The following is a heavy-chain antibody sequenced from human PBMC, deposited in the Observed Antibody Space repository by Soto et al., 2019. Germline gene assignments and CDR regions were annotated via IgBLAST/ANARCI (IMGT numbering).Heavy chain of an antibody. CDR3: AKASAIFYYYYYMDV. Sequence: EVQLLESGGGLVQPGGSLRLSCAASGFTFSSYAMSWVRPAPGKGLEWVSAISGSGGSTYYADSVKGRFTISRDNSKNTLYLQMNSLRAEDTAVYYCAKASAIFYYYYYMDVWGKGTTVTVSS. J-gene: IGHJ6*03. D-gene: IGHD3-3*01. V-gene: IGHV3-23*01. CDR1: GFTFSSYA. CDR2: ISGSGGST.